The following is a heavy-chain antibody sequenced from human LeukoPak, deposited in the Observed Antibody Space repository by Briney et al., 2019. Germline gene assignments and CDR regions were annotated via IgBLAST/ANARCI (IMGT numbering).Heavy chain of an antibody. J-gene: IGHJ6*03. D-gene: IGHD5-18*01. CDR1: GGSISSYY. V-gene: IGHV4-4*07. Sequence: PSETLSLTCTVSGGSISSYYWTWIRHPAGKGLEWIGRIYSSGNTHYNPSLKSRVTMSVDTSKNQFSLKLNSVTAADTAVYYCAREYNYGSYYMDVWGKGTTVTVSS. CDR2: IYSSGNT. CDR3: AREYNYGSYYMDV.